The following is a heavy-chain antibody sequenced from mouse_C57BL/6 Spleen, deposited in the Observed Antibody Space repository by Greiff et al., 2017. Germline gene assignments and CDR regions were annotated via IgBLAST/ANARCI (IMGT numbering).Heavy chain of an antibody. CDR3: AREVRSHYYAMDY. V-gene: IGHV1-42*01. D-gene: IGHD2-14*01. J-gene: IGHJ4*01. CDR2: INPSTGGT. CDR1: GYSFTGYY. Sequence: EVMLVESGPELVKPGASVKISCKASGYSFTGYYMNWVKQSPEKSLEWIGEINPSTGGTTYNQKFKAKATLTVDKSSSTAYMQLKSLTSEDSAVYYCAREVRSHYYAMDYWGQGTSVTVSS.